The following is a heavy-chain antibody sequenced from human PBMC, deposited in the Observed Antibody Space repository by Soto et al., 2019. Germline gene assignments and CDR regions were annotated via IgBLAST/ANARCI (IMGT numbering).Heavy chain of an antibody. J-gene: IGHJ4*02. Sequence: GGSLRLSCAASGFTFSSYAMSWVRQDPGKGLEWVSVISGGGGSTYYADSVKGRFTIPRENAKNTLYLQMNSLRAEDSATYYCAKGTLEYCSGARCYPFDYWGQGTLVTVSS. D-gene: IGHD2-15*01. CDR3: AKGTLEYCSGARCYPFDY. CDR2: ISGGGGST. V-gene: IGHV3-23*01. CDR1: GFTFSSYA.